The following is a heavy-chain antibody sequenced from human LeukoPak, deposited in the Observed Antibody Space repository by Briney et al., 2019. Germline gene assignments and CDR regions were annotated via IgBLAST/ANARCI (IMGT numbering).Heavy chain of an antibody. CDR3: ARGGSGYRSYY. J-gene: IGHJ4*02. V-gene: IGHV1-46*01. CDR2: INPSGGST. Sequence: ASVKVSCKTSGYIFTSYYIHWVRQAPGQGPEWMGIINPSGGSTNYAQKFQGRVTMTRDTSTSTVYMELSSLRSEDTALYYCARGGSGYRSYYWGQGTLVTVSS. D-gene: IGHD5-12*01. CDR1: GYIFTSYY.